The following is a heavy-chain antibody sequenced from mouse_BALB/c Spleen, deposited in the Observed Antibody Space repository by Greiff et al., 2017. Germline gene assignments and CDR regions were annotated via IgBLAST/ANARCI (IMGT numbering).Heavy chain of an antibody. CDR1: GYSITSDYA. CDR2: ISYSGST. CDR3: ARNGYDAYAMDY. V-gene: IGHV3-2*02. J-gene: IGHJ4*01. D-gene: IGHD2-2*01. Sequence: DVHLVESGPGLVKPSQSLSLTCTVTGYSITSDYAWNWIRQFPGNKLEWMGYISYSGSTSYNPSLKSRISITRDTSKNQFFLQLNSVTTEDTATYYCARNGYDAYAMDYWGQGTSVTVSS.